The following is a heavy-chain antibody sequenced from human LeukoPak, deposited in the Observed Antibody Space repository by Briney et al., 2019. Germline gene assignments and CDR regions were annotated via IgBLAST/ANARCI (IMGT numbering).Heavy chain of an antibody. J-gene: IGHJ4*02. D-gene: IGHD3-10*01. CDR2: IYHNGNT. CDR3: ARGEIIPFFDY. CDR1: SGSISTYY. Sequence: SETLSLTCTVSSGSISTYYWSWIRQPPGKGLEWIGYIYHNGNTNYNPSLKSRVTLSVDTSKNQFSLKLSSVTAADTAVYYCARGEIIPFFDYWGQGTLVTVSS. V-gene: IGHV4-59*01.